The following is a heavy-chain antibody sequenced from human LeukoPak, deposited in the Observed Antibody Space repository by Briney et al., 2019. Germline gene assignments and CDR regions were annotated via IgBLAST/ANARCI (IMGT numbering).Heavy chain of an antibody. V-gene: IGHV1-69*01. D-gene: IGHD2-2*01. J-gene: IGHJ6*04. Sequence: SVKVSCKVSGGTLTGFAISWARQAPGQGLEWMGGIIPMYTTANYAQKFQGRVTITADESTNTAYMELSSLRSEDTAVYYCASRWILGYCSSNTCGHNYYNGMDVWGKGTTVTVSP. CDR2: IIPMYTTA. CDR1: GGTLTGFA. CDR3: ASRWILGYCSSNTCGHNYYNGMDV.